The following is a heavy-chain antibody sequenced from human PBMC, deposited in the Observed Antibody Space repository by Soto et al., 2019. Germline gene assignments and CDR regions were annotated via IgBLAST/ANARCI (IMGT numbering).Heavy chain of an antibody. J-gene: IGHJ4*02. CDR1: GFTFSSYG. Sequence: PGGSLRLSCAASGFTFSSYGMHWVRQAPGKGLEWVAVIWYDGSNKYYADSVKGRFTISRDNSKNTLYLQMNSLRAEDTAVYYCARDCRVRGIAAAGYWGQGTLVTVSS. V-gene: IGHV3-33*01. D-gene: IGHD6-13*01. CDR2: IWYDGSNK. CDR3: ARDCRVRGIAAAGY.